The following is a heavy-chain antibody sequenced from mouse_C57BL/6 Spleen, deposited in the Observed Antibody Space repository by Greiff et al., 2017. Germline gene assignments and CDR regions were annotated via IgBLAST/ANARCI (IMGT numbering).Heavy chain of an antibody. CDR2: IDPSDSYT. J-gene: IGHJ4*01. D-gene: IGHD2-2*01. V-gene: IGHV1-59*01. CDR1: GYTFTSYW. CDR3: ARSGGYDLMDY. Sequence: QVQLQQPGAELVRPGTSVKLSCKASGYTFTSYWMHWVKQRPGQGLEWIGVIDPSDSYTNYNQKFKGKATLTVDTSSSTAYMQLSSLTSEDSAVYYCARSGGYDLMDYWGQGTSVTVSS.